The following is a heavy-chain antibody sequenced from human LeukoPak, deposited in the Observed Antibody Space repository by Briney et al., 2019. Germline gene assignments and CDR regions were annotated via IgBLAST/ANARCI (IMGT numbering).Heavy chain of an antibody. CDR3: ARDPHVGGYDFTFDP. D-gene: IGHD5-12*01. Sequence: SETLSLTCTVSGGSISSSSYYWGWIRQPPGKGLEWIGSIYYSGSTYYNPSLKSRVTISVDTSKNQFSLKLSSVTAADTAVYYCARDPHVGGYDFTFDPWGQGTLVTVSS. CDR2: IYYSGST. CDR1: GGSISSSSYY. V-gene: IGHV4-39*07. J-gene: IGHJ5*02.